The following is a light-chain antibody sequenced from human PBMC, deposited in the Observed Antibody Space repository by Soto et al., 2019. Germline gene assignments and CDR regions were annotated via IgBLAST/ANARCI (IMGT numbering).Light chain of an antibody. J-gene: IGKJ1*01. CDR3: QQSFSTLGWT. V-gene: IGKV1-8*01. CDR1: QGISSY. Sequence: AIRMTQSPSSLSASTGDRVTITCRASQGISSYLAWYQQKPGKAPKLLISAASSLQSGVPSRFSGSGSGTDFTLTISSLQPEDFATYYCQQSFSTLGWTFGQGTKVDIK. CDR2: AAS.